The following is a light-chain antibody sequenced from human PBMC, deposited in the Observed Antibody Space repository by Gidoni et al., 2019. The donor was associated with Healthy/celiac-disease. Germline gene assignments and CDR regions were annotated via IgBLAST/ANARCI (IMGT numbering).Light chain of an antibody. J-gene: IGKJ1*01. V-gene: IGKV4-1*01. CDR1: QSVLYSSNNKNY. CDR2: WAS. Sequence: DIVMTQSPDSLAASLGERATINCKSSQSVLYSSNNKNYLAWYQQKPGQPPKLLIYWASTLESGVPDRFSGSGSGTDFTLTISSLQAEDVAVYYCQQYYSTPVEFGQGTKVEIK. CDR3: QQYYSTPVE.